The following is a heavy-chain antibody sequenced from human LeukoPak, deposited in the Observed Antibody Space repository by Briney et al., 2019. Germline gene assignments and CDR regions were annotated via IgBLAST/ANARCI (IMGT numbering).Heavy chain of an antibody. CDR2: ISGSGGST. Sequence: GGSLRLSCAASGFTFSSYAMSWVRQAPGKGLEWVSAISGSGGSTYYADSVKGRFTISRDNSKNTLYLQMNSLRAEDTAVYYCAKRSDIVVVPASGIGDYWGQGTLVTVSS. CDR1: GFTFSSYA. V-gene: IGHV3-23*01. CDR3: AKRSDIVVVPASGIGDY. J-gene: IGHJ4*02. D-gene: IGHD2-2*01.